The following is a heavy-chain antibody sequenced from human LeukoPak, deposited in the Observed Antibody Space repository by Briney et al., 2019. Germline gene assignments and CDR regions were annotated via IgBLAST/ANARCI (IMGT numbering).Heavy chain of an antibody. D-gene: IGHD6-19*01. CDR1: GDSFSGSFW. J-gene: IGHJ4*02. Sequence: SETLSLTCAVSGDSFSGSFWWSWVRQPPHKGLEWIGEIHQSGSSNYNPSLESRVIISLDGSKNLLSLELSSVTAADTAVYYCVRHSGWYFGYWGQGTLVTVSS. CDR3: VRHSGWYFGY. V-gene: IGHV4-4*02. CDR2: IHQSGSS.